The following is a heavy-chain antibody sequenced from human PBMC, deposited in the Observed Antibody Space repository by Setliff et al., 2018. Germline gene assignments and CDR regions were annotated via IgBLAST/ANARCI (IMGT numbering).Heavy chain of an antibody. CDR3: ARDRPEVVIDAARALFDY. V-gene: IGHV1-46*01. Sequence: ASVKVSCKASGYTLTNYYMHWVRQAPGQGLEWMGIINPSGGLTRYAQKFQGRVTMTRDTSTSTVYMEVSSLRSDDTAVYYCARDRPEVVIDAARALFDYWGQGALVTVSS. CDR1: GYTLTNYY. D-gene: IGHD2-15*01. CDR2: INPSGGLT. J-gene: IGHJ4*02.